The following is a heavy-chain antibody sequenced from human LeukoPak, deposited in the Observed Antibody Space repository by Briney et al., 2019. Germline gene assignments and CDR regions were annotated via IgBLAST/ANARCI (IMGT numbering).Heavy chain of an antibody. V-gene: IGHV4-4*07. J-gene: IGHJ4*02. CDR3: ARDGDSSGWNPYFDY. Sequence: SETLSLTCTVSGGSISSYYWSWIRQPAGKGLEWIGRIYTSGSTNYNPSLKSRVTMSVETSKNQFSLKLSSVTAADPAVYYCARDGDSSGWNPYFDYWGQGALVTVSS. CDR2: IYTSGST. D-gene: IGHD6-19*01. CDR1: GGSISSYY.